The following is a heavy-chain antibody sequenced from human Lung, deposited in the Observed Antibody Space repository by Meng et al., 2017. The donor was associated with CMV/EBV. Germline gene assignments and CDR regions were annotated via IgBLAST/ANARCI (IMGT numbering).Heavy chain of an antibody. Sequence: SXKISXAASGFTVSDYYVSWIRQAPGKGLEWLSYISSSGNTIHYADSVKGRFIISRDTPKNSVSLQMNGLRAEDTAVYYCVREDYGDYFFDTWGQGTLVXVSS. CDR3: VREDYGDYFFDT. CDR2: ISSSGNTI. J-gene: IGHJ4*02. CDR1: GFTVSDYY. V-gene: IGHV3-11*01. D-gene: IGHD4-17*01.